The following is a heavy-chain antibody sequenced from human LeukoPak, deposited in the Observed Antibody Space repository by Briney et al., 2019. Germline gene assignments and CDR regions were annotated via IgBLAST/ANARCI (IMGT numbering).Heavy chain of an antibody. D-gene: IGHD2-21*02. V-gene: IGHV3-23*01. CDR1: GFTFSSYA. CDR3: AKDGPYCGGDCYWYFDL. CDR2: ISGSGGST. Sequence: GGSLRLSCAASGFTFSSYAMSWVRQAPGKGLEWVSAISGSGGSTYYADSVKGRFTISRDNSENTLYLQMNSLRAEDTAVYYCAKDGPYCGGDCYWYFDLWGRGTLVTVSS. J-gene: IGHJ2*01.